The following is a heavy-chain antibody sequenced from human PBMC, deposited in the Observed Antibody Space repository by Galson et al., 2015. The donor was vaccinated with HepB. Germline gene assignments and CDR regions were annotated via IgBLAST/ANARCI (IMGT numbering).Heavy chain of an antibody. J-gene: IGHJ3*01. CDR2: ISSFNNYI. V-gene: IGHV3-21*06. Sequence: SLRLSCAASGFSFSAHTMTWVRQAPGKGLEWVSSISSFNNYIYYADSVKGRFTISRDNAKNSLYLQMNSLRPEDTAVYYCARDVVWARASDVWGQGTLVAVSS. CDR1: GFSFSAHT. D-gene: IGHD3-16*01. CDR3: ARDVVWARASDV.